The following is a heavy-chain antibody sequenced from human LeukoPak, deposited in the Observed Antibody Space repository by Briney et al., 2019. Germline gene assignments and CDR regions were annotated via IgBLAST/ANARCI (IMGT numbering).Heavy chain of an antibody. CDR2: INSDGSST. J-gene: IGHJ5*02. D-gene: IGHD6-19*01. V-gene: IGHV3-74*01. Sequence: GGSLRLSCAASGFTFSSYWMHWVRRAPRKGLVWVSRINSDGSSTSYADSVKGRFTISRDNAKNTLYLQMSSLRAEDTAVYYCARVYSGYSSGWYPGYNWFDPWGQGTLVTVSS. CDR3: ARVYSGYSSGWYPGYNWFDP. CDR1: GFTFSSYW.